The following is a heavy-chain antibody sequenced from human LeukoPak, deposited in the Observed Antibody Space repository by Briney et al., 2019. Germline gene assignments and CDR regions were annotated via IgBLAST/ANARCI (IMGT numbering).Heavy chain of an antibody. CDR1: GGSFSGYY. Sequence: PSETLSLTCAVYGGSFSGYYWSWIRQPPGKGLEWIGEINHSGSTNYNPSLKSRVTISVDTSKNQFSLKLSSVTAADTAVYYCARLGYGSGSYYTDYWGQGTLVTVSS. CDR3: ARLGYGSGSYYTDY. V-gene: IGHV4-34*01. CDR2: INHSGST. D-gene: IGHD3-10*01. J-gene: IGHJ4*02.